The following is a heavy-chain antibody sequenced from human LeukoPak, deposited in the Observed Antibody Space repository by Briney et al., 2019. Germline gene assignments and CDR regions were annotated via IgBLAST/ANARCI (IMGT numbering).Heavy chain of an antibody. CDR1: GYTFTGYY. Sequence: ASVKVSCKASGYTFTGYYMHWVRQAPGQGLEWMGWINPSGGSTSYAQKFQGRVTMTRDTSTSTVYMELSSLRSEDTAVYYCARERKYYYGSGKAFDIWGQGTMVTVSS. J-gene: IGHJ3*02. CDR3: ARERKYYYGSGKAFDI. V-gene: IGHV1-46*01. D-gene: IGHD3-10*01. CDR2: INPSGGST.